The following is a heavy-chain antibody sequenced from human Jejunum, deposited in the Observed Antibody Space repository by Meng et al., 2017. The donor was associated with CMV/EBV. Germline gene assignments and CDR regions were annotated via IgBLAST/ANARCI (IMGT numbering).Heavy chain of an antibody. D-gene: IGHD5-12*01. CDR2: VYYSGYT. CDR3: AREDRSDRYSGRNWFDT. V-gene: IGHV4-30-4*08. Sequence: SKSNENSYWGWIRQPPGKGLEWIGVVYYSGYTYYDPSLKSRVTMSVHTSENQFSLRLSSMTAADTAVNYCAREDRSDRYSGRNWFDTWGQGTLVTVSS. CDR1: SKSNENSY. J-gene: IGHJ5*02.